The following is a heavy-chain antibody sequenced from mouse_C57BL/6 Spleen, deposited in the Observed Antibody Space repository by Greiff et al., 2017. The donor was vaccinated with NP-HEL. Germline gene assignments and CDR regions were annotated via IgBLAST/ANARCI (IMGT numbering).Heavy chain of an antibody. CDR2: INPNNGGT. J-gene: IGHJ1*03. CDR3: ARSVYYGSSRYWYFGV. Sequence: VQLQQSGPELVKPGASVKMSCKASGYTFTDYNMHWVKQSHGKSLEWIGYINPNNGGTSYNQKFKGKATLTVNKSSSTAYMELRSLTSEDSAVYYCARSVYYGSSRYWYFGVWGTGTTVTVSS. CDR1: GYTFTDYN. D-gene: IGHD1-1*01. V-gene: IGHV1-22*01.